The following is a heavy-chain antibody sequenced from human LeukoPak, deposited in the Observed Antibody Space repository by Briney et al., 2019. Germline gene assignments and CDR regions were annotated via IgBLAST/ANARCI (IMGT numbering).Heavy chain of an antibody. V-gene: IGHV3-7*01. Sequence: GGSLRLSCAASGFTFSSYWMSWVRQAPGKGLEWVANIKQDGSEKYYVDSVKGRFTISRGHAKNSLYLQMNSLRAEDTAVYYCARWCSMGTVLRFLEWHAFDIWGQGTMVTVSS. CDR2: IKQDGSEK. CDR3: ARWCSMGTVLRFLEWHAFDI. CDR1: GFTFSSYW. D-gene: IGHD3-3*01. J-gene: IGHJ3*02.